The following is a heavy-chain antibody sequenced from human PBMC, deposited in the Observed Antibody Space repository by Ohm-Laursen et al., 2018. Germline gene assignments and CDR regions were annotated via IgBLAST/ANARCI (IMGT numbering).Heavy chain of an antibody. D-gene: IGHD2/OR15-2a*01. CDR3: ARLSDSSSAS. Sequence: SETLSLTCYVTGASISSYYWSWIRQPPGKGLEWIGYIHSSGSTSYSPSLKSRVTISVDTSKNQFSLRVRSLTAADTAVYYCARLSDSSSASWGQGTLVTVSS. CDR1: GASISSYY. V-gene: IGHV4-4*08. CDR2: IHSSGST. J-gene: IGHJ5*01.